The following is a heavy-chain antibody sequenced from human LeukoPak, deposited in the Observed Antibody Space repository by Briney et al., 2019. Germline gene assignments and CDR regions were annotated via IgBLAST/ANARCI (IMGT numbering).Heavy chain of an antibody. J-gene: IGHJ4*02. V-gene: IGHV3-74*01. Sequence: PGGSLRLSCAESGFTFTSHWMHWVRQAPGKGLVWVSHISDDGKKANYADSVKGRFTISRDAAKNTLHLQMDSLRVEDTAVYYCAARFRVTGTTYYYWGQGTMVTVSS. D-gene: IGHD1-20*01. CDR2: ISDDGKKA. CDR3: AARFRVTGTTYYY. CDR1: GFTFTSHW.